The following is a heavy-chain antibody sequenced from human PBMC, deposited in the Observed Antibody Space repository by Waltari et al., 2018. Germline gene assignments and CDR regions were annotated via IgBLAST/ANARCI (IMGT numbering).Heavy chain of an antibody. V-gene: IGHV4-39*01. D-gene: IGHD1-26*01. Sequence: QLQLQESGPGLVKPSETLSLTCTVSGGSISSRSYYWGWIRQPPGKGLEWIGSIYYSGSTYYNPSLKSRVTISVDTSKNQFSLKLSSVTAADTAVYYCARHRDNIVGATAHYKTWGQGTLVTVSS. CDR2: IYYSGST. CDR3: ARHRDNIVGATAHYKT. CDR1: GGSISSRSYY. J-gene: IGHJ5*02.